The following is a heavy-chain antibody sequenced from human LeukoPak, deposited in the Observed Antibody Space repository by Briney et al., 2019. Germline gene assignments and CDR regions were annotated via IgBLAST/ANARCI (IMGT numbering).Heavy chain of an antibody. CDR2: INQDGSEK. J-gene: IGHJ3*02. D-gene: IGHD2-2*01. V-gene: IGHV3-7*01. CDR3: ARYCSSTNCHDAFDI. Sequence: GGSLRLSCAASGFTFSNYWMSWVRQAPGKGLEWVANINQDGSEKYYVDSVKGRFAISRDNAKNSLYLQMSSLRAEDTALYYCARYCSSTNCHDAFDIWGQGTMVTVSS. CDR1: GFTFSNYW.